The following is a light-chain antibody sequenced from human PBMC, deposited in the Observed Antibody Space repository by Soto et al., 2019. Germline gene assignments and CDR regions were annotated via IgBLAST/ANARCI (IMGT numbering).Light chain of an antibody. CDR1: SSNIGRNA. CDR2: GSN. Sequence: QSVLTQPPSASGTPGQRVTISCSGSSSNIGRNAVNWYQQLPETAPKLLIYGSNKRPSGVPDRFSGSKSGTSASLVISGLQSEDEGDYYCAAWDDSLSVVFGGGTKLTVL. J-gene: IGLJ2*01. CDR3: AAWDDSLSVV. V-gene: IGLV1-44*01.